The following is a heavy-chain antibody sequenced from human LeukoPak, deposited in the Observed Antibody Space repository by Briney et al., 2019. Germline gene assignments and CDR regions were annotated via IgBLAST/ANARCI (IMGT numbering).Heavy chain of an antibody. V-gene: IGHV4-38-2*02. CDR2: IYHSGVT. Sequence: PSETLSLTCNVSGYSISSTYYWAWIRQPPGKGLEWIGSIYHSGVTYYNPSLTNRVTISVDTSNNQYSLKLRSVTAADTAVYYCARRSPTYYHVDYWGQGTLVTVSS. CDR1: GYSISSTYY. CDR3: ARRSPTYYHVDY. J-gene: IGHJ4*02. D-gene: IGHD3-10*01.